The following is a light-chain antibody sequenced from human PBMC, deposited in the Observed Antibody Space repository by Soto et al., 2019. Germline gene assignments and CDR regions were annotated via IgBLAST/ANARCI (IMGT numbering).Light chain of an antibody. V-gene: IGKV3-15*01. J-gene: IGKJ5*01. CDR3: QQYNNWYT. Sequence: EIEMTQSPATLSVSPGERATLSCRASQSVSSDLAWYQQKPGQAPRLLIYGASTRAICIPARFSGSGSGTEFTLSISSLQSEDFAVYHCQQYNNWYTFGQGTLLEIK. CDR1: QSVSSD. CDR2: GAS.